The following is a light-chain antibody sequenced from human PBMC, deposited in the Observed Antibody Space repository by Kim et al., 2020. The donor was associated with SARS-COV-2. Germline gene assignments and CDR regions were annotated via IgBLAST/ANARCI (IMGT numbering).Light chain of an antibody. CDR1: QSLLDTSDNSTY. J-gene: IGKJ1*01. Sequence: ASINCKSSQSLLDTSDNSTYLTWYQQKRGQSPRVLISWASSRESGVPDRFSATGSETDFTLTIINVQAEDVAVYYCHQYYSAFWTFGQGTKVDIK. CDR3: HQYYSAFWT. V-gene: IGKV4-1*01. CDR2: WAS.